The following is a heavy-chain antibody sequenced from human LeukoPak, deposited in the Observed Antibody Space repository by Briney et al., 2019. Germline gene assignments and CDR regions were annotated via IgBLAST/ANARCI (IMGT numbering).Heavy chain of an antibody. Sequence: SETLSLTCTVSGGSISSSYWSWIRQPPGKGLEWIGYIYYSGTTNYNPSLKSRLTISVDTSKNQFSLKLSSVTAADTAVYYCARRGLCSGGTCLTFDLWGQGTLVTVSS. CDR2: IYYSGTT. D-gene: IGHD2-15*01. CDR1: GGSISSSY. J-gene: IGHJ4*02. V-gene: IGHV4-59*08. CDR3: ARRGLCSGGTCLTFDL.